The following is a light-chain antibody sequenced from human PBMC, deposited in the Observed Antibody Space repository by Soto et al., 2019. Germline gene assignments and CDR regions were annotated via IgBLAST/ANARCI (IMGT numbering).Light chain of an antibody. V-gene: IGKV1-39*01. CDR3: QHSYSIPRP. J-gene: IGKJ1*01. CDR2: DAS. Sequence: DIRMTQSPSSLSASVGDRVTITCRASQSISSFLNWFQQKPGKGPKLLIYDASSLQSGVPSRFSGSRSGTDFTLTISSLHPEDFATYYCQHSYSIPRPFAQGTKVDIK. CDR1: QSISSF.